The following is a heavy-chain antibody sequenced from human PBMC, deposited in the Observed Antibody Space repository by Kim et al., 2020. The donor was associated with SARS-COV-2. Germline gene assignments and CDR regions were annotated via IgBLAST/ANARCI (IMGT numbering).Heavy chain of an antibody. D-gene: IGHD5-12*01. V-gene: IGHV1-69*13. CDR3: ARGPFEEMATITEVYYYYGMDV. J-gene: IGHJ6*02. Sequence: SVKVSCKASGGTFSSYAISWVRQAPGQGLEWMGGIIPIFGTANYAQKFQGRVTITADESTSTAYMELSSLRSEDTAVYYCARGPFEEMATITEVYYYYGMDVWGQGTTVTVSS. CDR2: IIPIFGTA. CDR1: GGTFSSYA.